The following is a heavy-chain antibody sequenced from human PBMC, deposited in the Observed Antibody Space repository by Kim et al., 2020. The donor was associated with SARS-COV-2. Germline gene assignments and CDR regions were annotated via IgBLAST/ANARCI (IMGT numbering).Heavy chain of an antibody. D-gene: IGHD2-2*01. J-gene: IGHJ6*02. CDR3: AKGVVPAAILYYYGMDV. V-gene: IGHV3-23*01. Sequence: GKGRFTISRGNSKNTLDLQMNSRRAEDTAVYYCAKGVVPAAILYYYGMDVWGQGTTVTVSS.